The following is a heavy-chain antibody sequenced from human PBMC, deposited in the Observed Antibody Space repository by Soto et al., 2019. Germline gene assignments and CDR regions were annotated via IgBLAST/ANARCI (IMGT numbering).Heavy chain of an antibody. CDR1: GGSISSGGYY. CDR2: IYYSGST. V-gene: IGHV4-31*03. Sequence: SETLSLTCTVAGGSISSGGYYWSWIRQHPGKGLEWIGYIYYSGSTYYNPSLKSRVTISVDTSKNQFSLKLSSVTAADTAVYYCARDNQKNWFYPWGKGTLVTVSS. J-gene: IGHJ5*02. CDR3: ARDNQKNWFYP.